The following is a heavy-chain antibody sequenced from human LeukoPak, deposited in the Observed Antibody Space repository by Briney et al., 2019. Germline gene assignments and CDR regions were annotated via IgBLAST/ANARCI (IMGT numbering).Heavy chain of an antibody. D-gene: IGHD1-1*01. Sequence: SGGSLRLSCAASGFTLRGYGMHWVRQAPGKGLERVAFIRYDGSDKSYADSVKGRFTISRDNSENTLYLQINSLRVEDTAVYYCAKDTPTTGYHLDSWGQGTLVTVSS. CDR1: GFTLRGYG. V-gene: IGHV3-30*02. CDR3: AKDTPTTGYHLDS. J-gene: IGHJ4*02. CDR2: IRYDGSDK.